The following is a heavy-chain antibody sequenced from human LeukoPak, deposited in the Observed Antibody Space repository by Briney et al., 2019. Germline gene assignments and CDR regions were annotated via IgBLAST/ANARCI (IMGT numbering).Heavy chain of an antibody. Sequence: GASVKVSCKASGYTFTSYGISWVRQAPGQGLEWMGWISAYNGNTNYAQKLQGRVTMTTDTSTSTAYMELRSLRSDDTAVYYCARDLPPYGSGGYPADYWGQGTLVTVSS. CDR2: ISAYNGNT. CDR1: GYTFTSYG. J-gene: IGHJ4*02. V-gene: IGHV1-18*01. CDR3: ARDLPPYGSGGYPADY. D-gene: IGHD3-10*01.